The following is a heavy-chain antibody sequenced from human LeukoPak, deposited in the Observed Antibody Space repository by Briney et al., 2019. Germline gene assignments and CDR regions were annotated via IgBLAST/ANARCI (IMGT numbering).Heavy chain of an antibody. J-gene: IGHJ4*02. Sequence: SETLSLTCTVSGDSISSGDYYWSWIRRPAGKGLEWIGRISSSGSTNYNPSLKSRVTISVDTSKNQFSLKLSSVTAADTAVYYCASDYGDYDGAFDYWGQGTLVTVSS. V-gene: IGHV4-61*02. D-gene: IGHD4-17*01. CDR1: GDSISSGDYY. CDR2: ISSSGST. CDR3: ASDYGDYDGAFDY.